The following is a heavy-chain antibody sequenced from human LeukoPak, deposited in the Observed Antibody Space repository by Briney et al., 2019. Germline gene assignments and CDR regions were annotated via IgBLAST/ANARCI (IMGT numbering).Heavy chain of an antibody. J-gene: IGHJ6*03. CDR3: ARTTEGGYSYGYFYYYYMDV. Sequence: PSETLSLTCTVSGGSISSYYWSWIRQPPGKGLEWIGYIYYSGSTNYKSSLKSRVAISVDTSKNQFSLKLSSVTAADTAVYYCARTTEGGYSYGYFYYYYMDVWGKGTTVTISS. CDR1: GGSISSYY. V-gene: IGHV4-59*01. D-gene: IGHD5-18*01. CDR2: IYYSGST.